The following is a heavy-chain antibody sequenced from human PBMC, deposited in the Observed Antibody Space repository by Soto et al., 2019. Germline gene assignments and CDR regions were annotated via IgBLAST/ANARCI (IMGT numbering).Heavy chain of an antibody. D-gene: IGHD4-17*01. Sequence: QVQLQESGPGLVKSSQTLSLTCTVSGGSISSGGLYWNWIRQHPGKGLECIGYIYYTGSTYYNPSLNSRLIISIDTSKNQFSLKLNSVTASYTAVYFCARVGDRYGDYHIFDSWGQGTRVPVSS. CDR1: GGSISSGGLY. CDR2: IYYTGST. J-gene: IGHJ4*02. V-gene: IGHV4-31*03. CDR3: ARVGDRYGDYHIFDS.